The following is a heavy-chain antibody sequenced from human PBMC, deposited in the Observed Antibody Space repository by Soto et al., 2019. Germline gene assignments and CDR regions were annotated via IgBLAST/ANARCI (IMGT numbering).Heavy chain of an antibody. CDR1: GFTFSDYS. Sequence: GGSLRLSCAASGFTFSDYSMNWVRQAPGKGLEWVSSSRRSSALLYYADSVKGRFTISRDTAKNSLYLQMNSLRAEDTAVYYCAREYYYESNGWLRPFDYWGQGTLVTVSS. J-gene: IGHJ4*02. V-gene: IGHV3-21*06. CDR3: AREYYYESNGWLRPFDY. CDR2: SRRSSALL. D-gene: IGHD3-22*01.